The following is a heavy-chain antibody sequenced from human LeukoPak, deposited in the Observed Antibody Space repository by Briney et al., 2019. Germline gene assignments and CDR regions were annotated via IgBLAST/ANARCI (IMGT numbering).Heavy chain of an antibody. Sequence: ASVKVSCKASGYTFTSYDINWVRQATGQGLEWMGWISAYNGNTNYAQKLQGRVTMTIDTSTSTAYMELRSLRSDDTAVYYCARDSPIAAAGTGNWFDPWGQGTLVTVSS. CDR2: ISAYNGNT. CDR3: ARDSPIAAAGTGNWFDP. CDR1: GYTFTSYD. D-gene: IGHD6-13*01. V-gene: IGHV1-18*01. J-gene: IGHJ5*02.